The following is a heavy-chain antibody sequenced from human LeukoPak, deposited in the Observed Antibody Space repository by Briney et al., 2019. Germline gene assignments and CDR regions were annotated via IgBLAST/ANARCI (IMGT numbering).Heavy chain of an antibody. CDR3: ARDGTSTDDY. J-gene: IGHJ4*02. CDR2: ISGNNDNP. Sequence: ASVKVSCKTSGYTFSNFGINWVRQAPGQGLEWMAWISGNNDNPNYGQQFQGRFTVTTDSSTSTAYMELRNLRSDDTAVYYCARDGTSTDDYWGQGTLVTVSS. D-gene: IGHD2-2*01. V-gene: IGHV1-18*01. CDR1: GYTFSNFG.